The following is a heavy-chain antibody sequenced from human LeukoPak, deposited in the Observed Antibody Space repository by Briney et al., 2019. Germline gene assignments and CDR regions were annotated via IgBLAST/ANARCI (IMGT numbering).Heavy chain of an antibody. CDR2: IIPLVGIP. J-gene: IGHJ4*02. Sequence: ASVKVSCKASGGTFSRYAINWVRQAPGQGLEWVGRIIPLVGIPNYPQKFQGRVTITADKATSTAYMDLSSLTSEDTTVYYCARAGDYGINSLPDWGQGTLVTVSS. CDR3: ARAGDYGINSLPD. D-gene: IGHD4-23*01. CDR1: GGTFSRYA. V-gene: IGHV1-69*04.